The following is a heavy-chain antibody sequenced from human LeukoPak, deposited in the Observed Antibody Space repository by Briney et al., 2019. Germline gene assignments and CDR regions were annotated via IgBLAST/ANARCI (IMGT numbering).Heavy chain of an antibody. Sequence: PSETLSLTCIVSGGSISSYYWSWIRQPPGKGLEWIGYIYYSGSTNYNPSLKSRVTISVDTSKNQFSLKLSSVTAADTAVYYCARQDQYSSSWYGDLYYFDYWGQGTLVTVSS. V-gene: IGHV4-59*08. D-gene: IGHD6-13*01. CDR2: IYYSGST. CDR1: GGSISSYY. CDR3: ARQDQYSSSWYGDLYYFDY. J-gene: IGHJ4*02.